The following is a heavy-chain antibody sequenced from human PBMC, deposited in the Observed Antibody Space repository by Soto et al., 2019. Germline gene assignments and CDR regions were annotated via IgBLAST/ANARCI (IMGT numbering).Heavy chain of an antibody. V-gene: IGHV4-4*07. CDR2: IYTRGTT. D-gene: IGHD3-10*01. CDR3: ARAGAYYFDS. Sequence: SETLSLTCPVSGASITNFYWSWIRQSARKGLEWIGRIYTRGTTDYNPSLKSRVTVSIDTSKNQVSLTLTSVTAADTAVYYCARAGAYYFDSRGQGIRVTVS. CDR1: GASITNFY. J-gene: IGHJ4*02.